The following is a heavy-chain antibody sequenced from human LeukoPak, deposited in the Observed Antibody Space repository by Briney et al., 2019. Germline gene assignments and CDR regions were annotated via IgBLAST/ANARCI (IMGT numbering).Heavy chain of an antibody. J-gene: IGHJ4*02. D-gene: IGHD6-13*01. CDR1: GFTFSSYA. V-gene: IGHV3-23*01. CDR3: AKEEAFSSSWTDY. Sequence: GGPLRLSCAASGFTFSSYAMSWVRQSPGKGLEWVSTISGSGGTTYYAGSVRGRFTISRDNSKNTLYLQMNTLRAEDTAVYYCAKEEAFSSSWTDYWGQGTLVTVSS. CDR2: ISGSGGTT.